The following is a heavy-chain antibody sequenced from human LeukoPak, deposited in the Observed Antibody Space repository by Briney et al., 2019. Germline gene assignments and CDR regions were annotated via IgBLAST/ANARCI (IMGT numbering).Heavy chain of an antibody. CDR3: ARHPGYYYDSSGYPRAFDI. V-gene: IGHV5-51*01. CDR2: IYPGDSDT. J-gene: IGHJ3*02. Sequence: GESLKISCKGSGYSFTNYWIGWVRQMPGKGLEWMGIIYPGDSDTRYSPSFQGQVTISADRSISTAYLQWSSLKASDTAMYYCARHPGYYYDSSGYPRAFDIWGQGTMVTVSS. CDR1: GYSFTNYW. D-gene: IGHD3-22*01.